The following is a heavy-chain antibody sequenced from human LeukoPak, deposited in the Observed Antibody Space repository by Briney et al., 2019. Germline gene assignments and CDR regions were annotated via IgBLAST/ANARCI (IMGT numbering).Heavy chain of an antibody. CDR2: VYHSGST. Sequence: SGTLSLTCVVSGGSISNSNWWSWVRQPPGKGLEWIGEVYHSGSTYYNPSLKSRVTMSVDKSKNQFSLKLTSVTAADTAVYYCTRVSLRWFDPWGQGTLVTVSS. D-gene: IGHD3-16*01. CDR1: GGSISNSNW. J-gene: IGHJ5*02. CDR3: TRVSLRWFDP. V-gene: IGHV4-4*02.